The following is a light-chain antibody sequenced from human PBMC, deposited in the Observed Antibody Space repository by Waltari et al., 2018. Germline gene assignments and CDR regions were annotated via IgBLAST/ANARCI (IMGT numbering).Light chain of an antibody. CDR1: SLPKLY. Sequence: SYDLTQPPSVSVSPGQTARITCSGDSLPKLYSYWYQQKPGQAPVLLIYKDSERPSGIPERFSGSSSGTTATLTISGVQAEDEADYYCQSADTNFANQVVFGGGTQLTVL. J-gene: IGLJ2*01. CDR2: KDS. CDR3: QSADTNFANQVV. V-gene: IGLV3-25*03.